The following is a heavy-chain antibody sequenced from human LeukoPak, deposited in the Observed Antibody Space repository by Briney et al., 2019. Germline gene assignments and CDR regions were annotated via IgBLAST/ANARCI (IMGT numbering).Heavy chain of an antibody. CDR1: GGSISSSSYY. Sequence: SETLSLTCTVSGGSISSSSYYWGWIRQPPGTGLEWIGSIYYSGSTYYNPSLKSRVTISVDTSKNQFSLKLSSVTAADTAVYYCARNGYNYADWGQGTLVTVSS. D-gene: IGHD5-24*01. V-gene: IGHV4-39*07. J-gene: IGHJ4*02. CDR2: IYYSGST. CDR3: ARNGYNYAD.